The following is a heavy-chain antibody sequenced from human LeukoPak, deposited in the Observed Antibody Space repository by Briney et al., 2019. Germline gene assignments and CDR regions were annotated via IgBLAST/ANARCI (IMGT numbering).Heavy chain of an antibody. CDR2: ISTSNGDT. D-gene: IGHD3-16*01. V-gene: IGHV1-18*01. J-gene: IGHJ4*02. CDR1: GYTFSTYG. CDR3: AREGLGELTLDY. Sequence: ASVKVSCKASGYTFSTYGISWVRQAPGQGLEWMGWISTSNGDTKYAQKLQGRVTMTTDTSTSTAYMELRNLRSDDTAVYYCAREGLGELTLDYWGQGTLATVSS.